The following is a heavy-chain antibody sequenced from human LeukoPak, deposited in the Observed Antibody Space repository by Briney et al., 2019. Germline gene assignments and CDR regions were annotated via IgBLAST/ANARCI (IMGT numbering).Heavy chain of an antibody. V-gene: IGHV4-59*01. Sequence: PSETLSLTCTVSGGSISSYYWSWIRQPPGKGLEWIGYISYSGTTNYNPSLKSRVTISVDTSKNQFSLKLSSVTAADTAVYYCARAGLAGATQGFDYWGQGTLVTVSS. D-gene: IGHD1-26*01. CDR3: ARAGLAGATQGFDY. CDR2: ISYSGTT. J-gene: IGHJ4*02. CDR1: GGSISSYY.